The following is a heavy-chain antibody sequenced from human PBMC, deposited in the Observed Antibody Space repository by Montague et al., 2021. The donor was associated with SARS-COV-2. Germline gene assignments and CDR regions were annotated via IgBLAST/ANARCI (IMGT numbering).Heavy chain of an antibody. CDR3: AQTGGGAYYYPMDV. V-gene: IGHV4-59*01. Sequence: SETLSLTCSVSGGSISNYFWSWIRQTPGKGLEWIGYIYNGGSIDYNPSLKSRVTISVDTSKNQFSVKLSSVTAADAAVYHCAQTGGGAYYYPMDVWGQGITVTVSS. J-gene: IGHJ6*02. CDR2: IYNGGSI. CDR1: GGSISNYF. D-gene: IGHD1-14*01.